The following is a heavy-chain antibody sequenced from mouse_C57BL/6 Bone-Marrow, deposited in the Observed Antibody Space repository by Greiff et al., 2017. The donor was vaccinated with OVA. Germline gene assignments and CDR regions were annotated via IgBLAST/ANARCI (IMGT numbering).Heavy chain of an antibody. V-gene: IGHV1-64*01. CDR3: ARWWGSAWFAY. Sequence: QVQLQQPGAELVKPGASVKLSCKASGYTFTSYWMHWVKQRPGQGLEWIGMIHPNSGSTNYNEKFKSKATLTVDKSSSTAYMQLSSLTSEDSAVYYCARWWGSAWFAYWGQGTLVTVSA. CDR1: GYTFTSYW. D-gene: IGHD1-1*02. J-gene: IGHJ3*01. CDR2: IHPNSGST.